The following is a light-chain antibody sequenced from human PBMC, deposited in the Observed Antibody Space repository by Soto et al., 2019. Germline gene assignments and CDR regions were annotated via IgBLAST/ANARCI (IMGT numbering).Light chain of an antibody. CDR1: SSDVGGYNR. Sequence: QSALTQPPSVSGSPGQSVTISCTGTSSDVGGYNRVSWYRQPPGTAPKLMIYEVSSRPSGVPDRCSGSKSGNTASLTISGRQAEDEADYYCSSYTSSSTYVFGTGTKLTVL. CDR2: EVS. CDR3: SSYTSSSTYV. V-gene: IGLV2-18*02. J-gene: IGLJ1*01.